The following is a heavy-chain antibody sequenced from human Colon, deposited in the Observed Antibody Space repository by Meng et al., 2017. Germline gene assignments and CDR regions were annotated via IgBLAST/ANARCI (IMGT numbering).Heavy chain of an antibody. D-gene: IGHD2-15*01. CDR3: AKATASTCSGVNCYYFDY. CDR1: GFTFNNYA. V-gene: IGHV3-23*01. CDR2: FSGGISTT. Sequence: GESLKISCAGSGFTFNNYAMSWVRQAPGKGLEWVAVFSGGISTTYYADSVRGRFTISRDNSKSTLHLQMDSLRADDAAVYFCAKATASTCSGVNCYYFDYWGHGTRVTGSS. J-gene: IGHJ4*01.